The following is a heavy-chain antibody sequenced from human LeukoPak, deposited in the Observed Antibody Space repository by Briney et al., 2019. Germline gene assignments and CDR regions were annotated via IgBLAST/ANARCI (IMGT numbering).Heavy chain of an antibody. J-gene: IGHJ4*02. D-gene: IGHD1-26*01. V-gene: IGHV3-21*01. Sequence: GGSLRLSCAASGFTFSSYSMNWVRQAPGKGLEWVSSMSVSSGLIYYADSVKGRFTISRDNAKSSLYMQMNRLRVEDTAVYYCAREFAGSASGAGYWGQGTLVTVSS. CDR1: GFTFSSYS. CDR3: AREFAGSASGAGY. CDR2: MSVSSGLI.